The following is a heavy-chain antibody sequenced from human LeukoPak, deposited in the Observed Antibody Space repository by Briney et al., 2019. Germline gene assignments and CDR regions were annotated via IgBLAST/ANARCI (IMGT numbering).Heavy chain of an antibody. CDR2: INHSGST. CDR3: ARGPHRSNYVRGEDY. D-gene: IGHD4-11*01. V-gene: IGHV4-34*01. J-gene: IGHJ4*02. Sequence: MASETLSLTCAVYGGSFSGYYWSWIRQPPGKGLEWIGEINHSGSTNYNPSLKSRVTISVDTSKNQFSLKLSSVTAADTAVYYCARGPHRSNYVRGEDYWGQGTLVTVSS. CDR1: GGSFSGYY.